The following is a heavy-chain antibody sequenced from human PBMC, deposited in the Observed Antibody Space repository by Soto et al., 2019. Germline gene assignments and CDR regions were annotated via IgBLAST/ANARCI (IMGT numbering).Heavy chain of an antibody. CDR1: GGSISRYY. CDR3: ARGYCSSTTCYIWDNWFDP. CDR2: IYYSGRT. J-gene: IGHJ5*02. V-gene: IGHV4-59*01. Sequence: QVQLQESGPGLVKPSETLSLTCTVSGGSISRYYWSWIRQPPGKGLEWIGYIYYSGRTNYNLSLKRRVTISVATPKNQFSLKLSSVTAADTAVYYCARGYCSSTTCYIWDNWFDPWGQGTLVTVSS. D-gene: IGHD2-2*01.